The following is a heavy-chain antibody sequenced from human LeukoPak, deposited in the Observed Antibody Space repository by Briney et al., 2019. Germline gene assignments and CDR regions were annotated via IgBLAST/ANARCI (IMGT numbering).Heavy chain of an antibody. CDR1: VGSISNYY. J-gene: IGHJ4*02. V-gene: IGHV4-59*01. D-gene: IGHD2-15*01. CDR3: ARHYCSDAKCYYFDY. Sequence: SETLSLTCTVSVGSISNYYWSWVRQPPGKGLEWIGFISDSGSTYYNPSLKSRVTLSADTSEKQVSLKLSSVTTADTAVYYCARHYCSDAKCYYFDYWGQGTLVSVSS. CDR2: ISDSGST.